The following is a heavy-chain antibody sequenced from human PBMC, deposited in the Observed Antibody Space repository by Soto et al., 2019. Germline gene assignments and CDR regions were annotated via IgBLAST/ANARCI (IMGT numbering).Heavy chain of an antibody. CDR2: VNPDDGNT. V-gene: IGHV1-18*04. D-gene: IGHD5-12*01. CDR3: ARDNSGPDY. Sequence: ASVKVSCKXSGYTFTTYGINWVRQAPGHGLEWMGWVNPDDGNTDYPPKFEDRVIMTTDTPTATVYMELRSLRSDDTAIYYCARDNSGPDYWGQGTLVTVSS. CDR1: GYTFTTYG. J-gene: IGHJ4*01.